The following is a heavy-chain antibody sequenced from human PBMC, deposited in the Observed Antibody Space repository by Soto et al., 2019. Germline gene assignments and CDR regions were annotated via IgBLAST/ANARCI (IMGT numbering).Heavy chain of an antibody. CDR1: GGSISSYY. CDR3: ARSQDTSMVGFDY. J-gene: IGHJ4*02. CDR2: IYYSGST. Sequence: QVQLQESGPGLVKPSETLSLTCTVSGGSISSYYWSWFRQPPGKGLEWIGYIYYSGSTNYNPSLKSRVTISVDPSKNQFSLKLSSVTAADTAVYYCARSQDTSMVGFDYWGQGTLVTVSS. D-gene: IGHD5-18*01. V-gene: IGHV4-59*08.